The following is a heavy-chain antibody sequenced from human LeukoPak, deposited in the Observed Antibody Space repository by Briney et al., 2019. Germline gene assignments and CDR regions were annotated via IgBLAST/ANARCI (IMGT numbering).Heavy chain of an antibody. Sequence: SETLSLTCAVYGGSFSGYYWSWIRQPPGKGLEWIGSINYYGKTYYNPSVKSRVTISVDTSKNQFSLMVRSVTAADTAVYYCGRSAGFVHFDHWGQGTLVTVTS. CDR2: INYYGKT. CDR1: GGSFSGYY. CDR3: GRSAGFVHFDH. V-gene: IGHV4-34*01. D-gene: IGHD3-16*01. J-gene: IGHJ4*02.